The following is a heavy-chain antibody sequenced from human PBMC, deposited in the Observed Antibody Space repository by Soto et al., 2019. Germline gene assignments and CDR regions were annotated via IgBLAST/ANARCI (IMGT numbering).Heavy chain of an antibody. CDR3: ARDGSMVRERWFDP. CDR1: GFTFIGYW. CDR2: INNDGIDT. Sequence: EVQLVESGGGVVQPGGSLRLSCAASGFTFIGYWMHWVRQGPGKGLVWVARINNDGIDTTYADSVKGRFTNSRDNTKNMVYLEMNSLRADDTAVYYCARDGSMVRERWFDPWGQGTLVTVSS. J-gene: IGHJ5*02. V-gene: IGHV3-74*03. D-gene: IGHD3-10*01.